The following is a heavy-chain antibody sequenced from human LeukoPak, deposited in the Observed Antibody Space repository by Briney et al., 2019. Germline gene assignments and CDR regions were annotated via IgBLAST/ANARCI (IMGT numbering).Heavy chain of an antibody. D-gene: IGHD3-22*01. Sequence: SVKVSCKASVGTFISYAISWVRQAPGQGLEWMGGIIPIFGTANYAQKFQGRVTITTEESTRTAYMELSSLRSEDTAVYYCARHHYDYAFDIWGQGTMVTVSS. CDR1: VGTFISYA. CDR3: ARHHYDYAFDI. J-gene: IGHJ3*02. V-gene: IGHV1-69*05. CDR2: IIPIFGTA.